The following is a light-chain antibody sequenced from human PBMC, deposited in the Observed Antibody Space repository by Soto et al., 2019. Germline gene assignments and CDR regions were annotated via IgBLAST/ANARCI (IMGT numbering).Light chain of an antibody. V-gene: IGLV1-40*01. CDR2: GNT. CDR1: SSNIGAGYD. CDR3: QSLDSSLSGWV. J-gene: IGLJ7*01. Sequence: QSVLTQPPSVSGAPGQRVTISCTGGSSNIGAGYDVHWYQQLPGTAPKLLVSGNTNRPSGVPDRFSGSKSGTSASLAITGLQAEDEADYYCQSLDSSLSGWVFGGGTQLTVL.